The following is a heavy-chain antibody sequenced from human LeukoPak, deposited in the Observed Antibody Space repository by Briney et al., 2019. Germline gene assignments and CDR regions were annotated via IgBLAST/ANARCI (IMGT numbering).Heavy chain of an antibody. CDR2: IYTSGST. V-gene: IGHV4-4*07. CDR3: ARDLVHHRLLATVYNWFDP. J-gene: IGHJ5*02. CDR1: GGSISSYY. Sequence: PSETLSLTCTVSGGSISSYYWSWIRQPAGKGLEWFGRIYTSGSTNYNPSLKSRVTMSVDTSKNQFSLKLSSVTAADTAVYYCARDLVHHRLLATVYNWFDPWGQGTLVTVSS. D-gene: IGHD3-3*02.